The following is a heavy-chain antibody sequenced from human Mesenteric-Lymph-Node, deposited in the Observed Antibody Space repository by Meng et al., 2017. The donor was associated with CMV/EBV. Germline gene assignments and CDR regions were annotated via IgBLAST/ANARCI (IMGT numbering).Heavy chain of an antibody. CDR3: ARHGETVFGVIDN. CDR2: TYPGDSDT. Sequence: KVSCKASGYSFTSYWIGWVRQMPGKGLEWMGITYPGDSDTRYSQSFQGQVVISADKSTSTVFLQWNSLKASDSGMYFCARHGETVFGVIDNWGHGTLVTVSS. CDR1: GYSFTSYW. V-gene: IGHV5-51*06. D-gene: IGHD3-3*01. J-gene: IGHJ4*01.